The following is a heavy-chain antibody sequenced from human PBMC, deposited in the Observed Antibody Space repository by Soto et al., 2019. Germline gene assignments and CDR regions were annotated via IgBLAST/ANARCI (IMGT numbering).Heavy chain of an antibody. Sequence: SETLSLTCTFSGCSISSGGYYWSWIRQHPGKGLEWIGYIYYSGSTYYNPSLKSRVTISVDTSKNQFSLKLSSVTAADTAVYYCARAEPQYDAFDIWGQGTMVTVSS. J-gene: IGHJ3*02. CDR3: ARAEPQYDAFDI. CDR2: IYYSGST. D-gene: IGHD1-26*01. CDR1: GCSISSGGYY. V-gene: IGHV4-31*03.